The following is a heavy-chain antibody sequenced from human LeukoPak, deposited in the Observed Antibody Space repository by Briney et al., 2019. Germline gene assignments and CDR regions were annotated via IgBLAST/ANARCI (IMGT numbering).Heavy chain of an antibody. Sequence: LETLSLTCAVYGGSFSGYYWSWIRQPPVKGLEWIGEINHSGSTNYNPSLKSRVTISVDTSKNQLSLKLSSVTAADTAVYYCARGGYSYGYHWFDPWGQGTLVTVSS. J-gene: IGHJ5*02. V-gene: IGHV4-34*01. CDR3: ARGGYSYGYHWFDP. CDR1: GGSFSGYY. CDR2: INHSGST. D-gene: IGHD5-18*01.